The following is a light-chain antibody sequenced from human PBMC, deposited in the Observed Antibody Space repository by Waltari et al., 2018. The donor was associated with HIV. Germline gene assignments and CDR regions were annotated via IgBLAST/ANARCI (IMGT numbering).Light chain of an antibody. Sequence: QSALTQPPSVSGSLGQSVTISCTGTSSDVGNYNEVSWYQQSPGTAPKRMIYDVSNRPSGVPVRFSGSKSGNTASLTISGLQAEDEADYYCSSFTTSITVVFGGGTKLTVL. V-gene: IGLV2-18*02. CDR3: SSFTTSITVV. CDR1: SSDVGNYNE. J-gene: IGLJ2*01. CDR2: DVS.